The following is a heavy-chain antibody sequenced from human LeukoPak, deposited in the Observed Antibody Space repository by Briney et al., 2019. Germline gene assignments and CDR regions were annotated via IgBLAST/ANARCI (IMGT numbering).Heavy chain of an antibody. CDR1: SASISTYY. J-gene: IGHJ4*02. D-gene: IGHD3/OR15-3a*01. V-gene: IGHV4-59*03. Sequence: PSETLSLTCTVSSASISTYYWSWIRQPPGKGLEWIGYIYHSGTSNYNPSLKSRVTISVDTSKSQFSLSLSSGTSADTAVYYCSKAAKYYFCSDTYYYFDYWGQGSLVTVSS. CDR3: SKAAKYYFCSDTYYYFDY. CDR2: IYHSGTS.